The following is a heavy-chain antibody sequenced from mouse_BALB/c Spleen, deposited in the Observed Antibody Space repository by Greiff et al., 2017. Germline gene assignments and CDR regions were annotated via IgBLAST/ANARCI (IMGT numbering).Heavy chain of an antibody. CDR3: AREGRLRRAWFAY. CDR2: ISDGGSYT. Sequence: DVQLVESGGGLVKPGGSLKLSCAASGFTFSDYYMYWVRQTPEKRLEWVATISDGGSYTYYPDSVKGRFTISRDNAKNNLYLQMSSLKSEDTAMYYCAREGRLRRAWFAYWGQGTLVTVSA. CDR1: GFTFSDYY. J-gene: IGHJ3*01. D-gene: IGHD2-4*01. V-gene: IGHV5-4*02.